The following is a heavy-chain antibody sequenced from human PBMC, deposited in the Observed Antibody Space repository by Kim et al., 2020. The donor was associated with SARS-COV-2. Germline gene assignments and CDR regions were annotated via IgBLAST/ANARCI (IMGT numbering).Heavy chain of an antibody. V-gene: IGHV1-46*01. Sequence: ASVKVSCKTSGYPFTTFFMHWVRQAPGQGLEWLGVINPSGGTTTSAQKFQGRVTMTRDTSTSTVYMELSSLTSEDTAVYYCSIPKFHYWVHGTLVTVSS. CDR2: INPSGGTT. CDR1: GYPFTTFF. CDR3: SIPKFHY. J-gene: IGHJ4*01.